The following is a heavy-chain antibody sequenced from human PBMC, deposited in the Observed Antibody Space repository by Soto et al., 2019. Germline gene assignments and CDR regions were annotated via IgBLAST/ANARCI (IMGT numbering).Heavy chain of an antibody. V-gene: IGHV1-69*13. J-gene: IGHJ4*02. D-gene: IGHD5-18*01. Sequence: SVKVSCKASGGTFSSYAISWVRQAPGQGLEWMGGIIPIFGTANYAQKFQGRVTITADESTSTAYMELSSLRSEDTAVYYCAREAREMATAYFDYWGQGTLVTVSS. CDR1: GGTFSSYA. CDR3: AREAREMATAYFDY. CDR2: IIPIFGTA.